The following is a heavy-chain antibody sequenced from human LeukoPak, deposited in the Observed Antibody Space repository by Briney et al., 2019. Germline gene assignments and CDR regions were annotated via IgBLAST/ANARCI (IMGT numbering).Heavy chain of an antibody. J-gene: IGHJ5*02. V-gene: IGHV1-69*13. CDR3: AREGDPGSGYNYGNWLDP. D-gene: IGHD5-12*01. CDR1: GGTFSSYA. Sequence: GASVKVSCKASGGTFSSYAISWVRQAPGQGLEWMGGIIPIFGTANYAQKFQGRVTITADESTSTAYMELSSLRSEDTAVYYCAREGDPGSGYNYGNWLDPWGQGTLVTVSS. CDR2: IIPIFGTA.